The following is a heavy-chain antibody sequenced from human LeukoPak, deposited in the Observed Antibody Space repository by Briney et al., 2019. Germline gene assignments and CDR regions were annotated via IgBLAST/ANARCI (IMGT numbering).Heavy chain of an antibody. D-gene: IGHD3-10*01. J-gene: IGHJ4*02. CDR2: IYSGGNT. Sequence: PGGSLRLSCAASGFTVSSDYMSWVRQAPGKELEWVSVIYSGGNTYYADSVKGRFTISRDNSKNTLYLQMNSLRGEDTAVYYCVRDEGFHGSGSNWGQGTLVTVSS. CDR3: VRDEGFHGSGSN. V-gene: IGHV3-66*01. CDR1: GFTVSSDY.